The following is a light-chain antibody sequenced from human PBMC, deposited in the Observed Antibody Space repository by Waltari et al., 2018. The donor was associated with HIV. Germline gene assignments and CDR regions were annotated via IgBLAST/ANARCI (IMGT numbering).Light chain of an antibody. CDR3: QQYYNWPPSWT. Sequence: EIVLTQSPGTLSLSPGERVILSCRASQSVSSSHLAWYQQKPGQAPRLLIYGASTRATGVPARFSGSGSGTEFTLTISSLQSDDFAVYYCQQYYNWPPSWTFGQGTKVDIK. J-gene: IGKJ1*01. V-gene: IGKV3-15*01. CDR2: GAS. CDR1: QSVSSSH.